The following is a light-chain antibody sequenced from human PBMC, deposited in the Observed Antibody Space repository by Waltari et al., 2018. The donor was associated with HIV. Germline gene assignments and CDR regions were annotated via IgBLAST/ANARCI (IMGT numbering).Light chain of an antibody. J-gene: IGLJ2*01. CDR1: RNDIFNYNY. Sequence: QSALTQPASVSGSPGQSITISCTGARNDIFNYNYVSWYQQHPAKAPKLIIYDFTSRPSGVSNRFSASKSGNTASLTISGLQADDEADYYCSSYTNNNTLIFGGGTKLTVL. V-gene: IGLV2-14*03. CDR3: SSYTNNNTLI. CDR2: DFT.